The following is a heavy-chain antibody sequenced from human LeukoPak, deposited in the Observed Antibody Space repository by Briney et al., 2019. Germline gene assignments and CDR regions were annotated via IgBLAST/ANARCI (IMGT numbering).Heavy chain of an antibody. J-gene: IGHJ4*02. CDR3: AKGHIAAAGTGFDY. CDR2: ISYDGSNK. D-gene: IGHD6-13*01. Sequence: GGSLRLSCAASGFTFSSYGMHWVRQAPGKGLEWVAVISYDGSNKYYADSVKGRFTISRDNSKNTLYLQMNSLRAEDTAVYYCAKGHIAAAGTGFDYWGQGTLVTVSS. V-gene: IGHV3-30*18. CDR1: GFTFSSYG.